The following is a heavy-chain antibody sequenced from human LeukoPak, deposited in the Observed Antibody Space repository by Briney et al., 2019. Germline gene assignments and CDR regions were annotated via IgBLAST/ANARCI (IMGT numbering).Heavy chain of an antibody. D-gene: IGHD5-18*01. CDR3: AKDSGGYTYIFDH. CDR1: GFTFSIYG. V-gene: IGHV3-30*18. CDR2: ISYDGSNK. Sequence: GRSLRLSCAASGFTFSIYGIHWVRQAPGKGLEWVAVISYDGSNKYYADSVKGRFTISRDNSKNTLHLQMSSLRAEDTAVYYCAKDSGGYTYIFDHWGQGTLVTVSS. J-gene: IGHJ4*02.